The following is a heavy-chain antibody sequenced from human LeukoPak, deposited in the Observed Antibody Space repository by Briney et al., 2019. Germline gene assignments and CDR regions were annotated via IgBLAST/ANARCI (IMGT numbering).Heavy chain of an antibody. CDR3: ASSSNYGGGFDI. CDR2: ISYDGSNK. J-gene: IGHJ3*02. Sequence: GGSLRLSCAASGFTFSSYGMHWVRQAPGKGLEWVAVISYDGSNKYYADSVKGRFTISRDNSKNTLYLQMNSLRAEDTAVYYCASSSNYGGGFDIWGQGTMGTVSS. D-gene: IGHD1-7*01. CDR1: GFTFSSYG. V-gene: IGHV3-30*03.